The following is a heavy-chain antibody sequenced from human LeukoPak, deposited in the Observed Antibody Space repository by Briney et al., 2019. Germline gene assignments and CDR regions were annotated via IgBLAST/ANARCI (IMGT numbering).Heavy chain of an antibody. CDR1: GGSFSGYY. D-gene: IGHD2-15*01. J-gene: IGHJ2*01. CDR2: YNHSGIT. V-gene: IGHV4-34*01. CDR3: ARGWGRYCSGGSCYSSWYFDL. Sequence: SETLSLTCAVYGGSFSGYYWSWIRQPPGKGLEWIGEYNHSGITNYNPSLKSRVTISVDTSKNQFSLKLSSVTAADTAVYYCARGWGRYCSGGSCYSSWYFDLWGRGTLVTVRS.